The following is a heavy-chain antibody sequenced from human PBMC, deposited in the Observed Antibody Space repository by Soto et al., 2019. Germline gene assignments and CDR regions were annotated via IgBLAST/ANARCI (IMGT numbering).Heavy chain of an antibody. D-gene: IGHD5-18*01. CDR1: GGTFSSYA. J-gene: IGHJ6*02. V-gene: IGHV1-69*12. Sequence: QVQLVQSGAEVKKPGSSVKVSCKASGGTFSSYAISWVRQAPGQGLEWMGGIIPIFGTANYAQKFQGRVTITADEPTSTAYMELISLRSEDTAVYYCARALTAGGYSYGYVYYYYGMDVWGQGTTVTVSS. CDR2: IIPIFGTA. CDR3: ARALTAGGYSYGYVYYYYGMDV.